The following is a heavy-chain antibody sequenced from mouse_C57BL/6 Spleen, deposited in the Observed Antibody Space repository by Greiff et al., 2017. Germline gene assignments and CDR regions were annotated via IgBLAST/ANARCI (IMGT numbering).Heavy chain of an antibody. CDR1: GYTFTSYW. J-gene: IGHJ4*01. CDR2: IDPSDSCT. Sequence: VQLQQPGAELVKPGASVKLSCKASGYTFTSYWMQWVKQRPGQGLEWIGEIDPSDSCTNYNQKFKGKATLTVDTSSSTAYMQLSSLTSEDSAVYYGARGGSPYYYAMGSWGQEASAPVS. CDR3: ARGGSPYYYAMGS. V-gene: IGHV1-50*01.